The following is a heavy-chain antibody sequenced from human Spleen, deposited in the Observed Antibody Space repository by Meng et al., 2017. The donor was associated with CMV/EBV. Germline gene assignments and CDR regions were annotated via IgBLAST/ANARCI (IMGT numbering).Heavy chain of an antibody. Sequence: SETLSLTCTVSGGSVSSGSYYWSWVRQSPGKGLEWFGFIYNSGSTYYNPSLKSRVTISADTSKKQFSLKLTSVTVADSAVYYCARSGSYSRLDPWGQGTLVTVSS. J-gene: IGHJ5*02. D-gene: IGHD1-26*01. CDR3: ARSGSYSRLDP. V-gene: IGHV4-30-4*08. CDR2: IYNSGST. CDR1: GGSVSSGSYY.